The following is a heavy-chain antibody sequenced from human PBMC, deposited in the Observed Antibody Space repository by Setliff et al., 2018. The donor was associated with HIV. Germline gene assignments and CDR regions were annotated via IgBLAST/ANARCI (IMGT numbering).Heavy chain of an antibody. Sequence: PGGSLRLSCTASGFTFGDYAMSWVRQAPGKGLEWVGFVRSKAYGGTTEYAASVKGRFTISRDDSKSIAYLQMNSLKTEDTAVYYCAKDREMATIQWGQGTLVTVSS. V-gene: IGHV3-49*04. CDR1: GFTFGDYA. CDR3: AKDREMATIQ. D-gene: IGHD5-12*01. CDR2: VRSKAYGGTT. J-gene: IGHJ4*02.